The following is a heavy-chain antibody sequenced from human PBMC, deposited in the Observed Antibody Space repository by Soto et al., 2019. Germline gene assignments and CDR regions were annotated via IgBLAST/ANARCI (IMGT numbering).Heavy chain of an antibody. V-gene: IGHV3-15*01. CDR1: EFTFANAW. D-gene: IGHD4-17*01. Sequence: PVGSLRLSCAASEFTFANAWISWVRQAPGKGLEWVGRIKSKADGGTTDYAAPVKGRFTISGDESQNTLYLQMNSLKTEDTAVYYCTSLYYGHWGQGTLVTVSS. CDR3: TSLYYGH. J-gene: IGHJ4*02. CDR2: IKSKADGGTT.